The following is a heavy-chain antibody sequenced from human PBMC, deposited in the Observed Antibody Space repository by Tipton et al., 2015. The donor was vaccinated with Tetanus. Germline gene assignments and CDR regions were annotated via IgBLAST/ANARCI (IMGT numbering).Heavy chain of an antibody. CDR1: GDSVSSNSAA. CDR3: ARDQWPDYDFWSVDAFDI. CDR2: TYYRSKWYN. V-gene: IGHV6-1*01. D-gene: IGHD3-3*01. Sequence: GLVKPSQTLSLTCAISGDSVSSNSAAWNWIRQSPSRGLEWLGRTYYRSKWYNDYAVSVKSRITINPDTSKNQFSLQLNSVTPEDTAVYYCARDQWPDYDFWSVDAFDIWGQGTMVTVSS. J-gene: IGHJ3*02.